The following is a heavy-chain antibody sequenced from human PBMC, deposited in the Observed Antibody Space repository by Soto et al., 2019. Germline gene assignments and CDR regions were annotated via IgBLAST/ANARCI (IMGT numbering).Heavy chain of an antibody. Sequence: SETLSLTCAVSVGSISSVGYSWIWIRQPPGKGLEWIGYIYHSGSTYYNPSLKSRVTISVDRSKNQFSLKLSSVTAADTAVYYCAREGEYCSGGSCYGNWFDPWGQGTLVTGSS. CDR1: VGSISSVGYS. CDR3: AREGEYCSGGSCYGNWFDP. CDR2: IYHSGST. J-gene: IGHJ5*02. V-gene: IGHV4-30-2*01. D-gene: IGHD2-15*01.